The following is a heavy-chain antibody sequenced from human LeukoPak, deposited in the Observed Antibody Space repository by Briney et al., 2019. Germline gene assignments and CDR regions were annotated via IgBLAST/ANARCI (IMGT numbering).Heavy chain of an antibody. D-gene: IGHD1-26*01. V-gene: IGHV1-18*01. CDR1: GYTFTSYG. Sequence: ASVKVSCTASGYTFTSYGISWVRPAPGQGLEWMGWISAYNGNTNYAQKLQGRVTMTTDTSTSTAYMELRSLRSDDTAVYYCARVLREQDFDYWGQGTLVTVSS. CDR2: ISAYNGNT. J-gene: IGHJ4*02. CDR3: ARVLREQDFDY.